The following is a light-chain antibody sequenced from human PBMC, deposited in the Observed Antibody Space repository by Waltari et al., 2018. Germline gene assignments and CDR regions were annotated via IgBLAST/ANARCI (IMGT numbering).Light chain of an antibody. V-gene: IGLV3-19*01. CDR1: SLRTYY. Sequence: SSELTQDPAVSVALGPTVRITCHGDSLRTYYVSWFQQKPGQAPAIVTYGKNNRPAGFPDPFSAATSGSTSALTIIGAQAEDEADYYCHSRDSSGDVVIRGGTKLTVV. CDR3: HSRDSSGDVV. CDR2: GKN. J-gene: IGLJ2*01.